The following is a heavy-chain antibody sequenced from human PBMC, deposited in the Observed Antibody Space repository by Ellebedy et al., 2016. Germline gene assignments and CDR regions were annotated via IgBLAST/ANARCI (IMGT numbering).Heavy chain of an antibody. Sequence: ASVKVSCKASGGTFSSYAISWVRQAPGQGLEWMRRIIPIIGIVKYAEKFLGRVTITADKSMGVVYMELSSLRSEDTGVYYCARPESIPMVFDYWGQGTLVTVSS. CDR1: GGTFSSYA. V-gene: IGHV1-69*04. D-gene: IGHD3-10*01. CDR3: ARPESIPMVFDY. CDR2: IIPIIGIV. J-gene: IGHJ4*02.